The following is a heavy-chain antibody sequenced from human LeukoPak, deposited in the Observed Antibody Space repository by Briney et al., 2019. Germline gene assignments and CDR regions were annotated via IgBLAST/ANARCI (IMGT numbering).Heavy chain of an antibody. V-gene: IGHV5-51*01. CDR3: ARLSAPALTMIVVVTGFDY. J-gene: IGHJ4*02. Sequence: GESLKISCKGTGYRFINYWIGWVRQMPGKGLEWMGIIYPDDSDIRYSPSFQGQVTISADRSISIAYLQWNSLKASDTAMYYCARLSAPALTMIVVVTGFDYWGQGTLVTVSS. CDR1: GYRFINYW. D-gene: IGHD3-22*01. CDR2: IYPDDSDI.